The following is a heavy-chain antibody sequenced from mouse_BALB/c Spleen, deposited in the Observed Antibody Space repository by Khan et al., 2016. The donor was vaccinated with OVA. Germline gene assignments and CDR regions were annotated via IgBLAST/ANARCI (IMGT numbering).Heavy chain of an antibody. V-gene: IGHV2-3*01. Sequence: QVQLKESGPGLVAPSQSLSITCTVSGFSLTSYGVNWVRQPPGKGLEWLGVIWGDGSLNYYSTLKSRLIISKDNSNRQVFLTLNSLQTDYKATDYCSKFTPYYDSMDQWGQGTSVTVSS. J-gene: IGHJ4*01. CDR1: GFSLTSYG. CDR3: SKFTPYYDSMDQ. CDR2: IWGDGSL.